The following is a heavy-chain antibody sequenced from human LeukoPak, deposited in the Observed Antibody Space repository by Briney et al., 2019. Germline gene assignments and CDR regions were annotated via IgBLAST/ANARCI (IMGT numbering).Heavy chain of an antibody. D-gene: IGHD4-17*01. J-gene: IGHJ4*02. CDR1: GGSISSYY. V-gene: IGHV4-59*12. CDR3: ARDTLYGDYGLDY. Sequence: TPSETLSLTCTVSGGSISSYYWSWIRQPPGKGLEWIGYIYYSGSTNYNPSLKSRVTMSVDTSKNQFSLKLSSVTAADTAVYYCARDTLYGDYGLDYWGQGTLVTVSS. CDR2: IYYSGST.